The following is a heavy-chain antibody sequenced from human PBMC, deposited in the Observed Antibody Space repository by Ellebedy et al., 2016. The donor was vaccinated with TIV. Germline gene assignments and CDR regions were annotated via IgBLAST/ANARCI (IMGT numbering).Heavy chain of an antibody. J-gene: IGHJ6*03. V-gene: IGHV4-59*12. CDR3: ARGHNGAAAGRSRYYYYYYMGV. CDR2: IYYSGST. Sequence: SETLSLXCTVSGGSISSYYWSWIRQPPGKGLAWIGYIYYSGSTNYTPSLKSRVTISVDTSKNQFSLKLSSVTAADTAVYYCARGHNGAAAGRSRYYYYYYMGVWGKGTTVTVSS. D-gene: IGHD6-13*01. CDR1: GGSISSYY.